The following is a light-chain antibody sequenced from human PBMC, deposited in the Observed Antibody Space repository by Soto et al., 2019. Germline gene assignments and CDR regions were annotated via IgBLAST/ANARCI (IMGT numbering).Light chain of an antibody. CDR2: SSS. Sequence: AIRMTQSPSSLSASVGDRVTITCRASQHIRNDLGWYQQKPGRAPKLLIYSSSTVQSGVPSRFNGSRSGTAFTLSISSLQPEDFATYYYLQDYAFPWTFGQGTNVEVK. CDR3: LQDYAFPWT. CDR1: QHIRND. V-gene: IGKV1-6*01. J-gene: IGKJ1*01.